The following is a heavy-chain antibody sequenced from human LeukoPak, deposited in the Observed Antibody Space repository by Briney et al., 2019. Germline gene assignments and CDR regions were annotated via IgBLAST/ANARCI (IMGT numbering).Heavy chain of an antibody. CDR3: ATPPRNVAARQSHFDY. CDR1: GFTFSSYA. J-gene: IGHJ4*02. CDR2: ISGSGGST. Sequence: GRSLRLSCAASGFTFSSYAMSGAREAPGKGLEWVSAISGSGGSTYYAVTAEGRFTISRDNSKNTLYLQMNSLRAEDTALYYCATPPRNVAARQSHFDYWGQGTLVTVSS. V-gene: IGHV3-23*01. D-gene: IGHD6-6*01.